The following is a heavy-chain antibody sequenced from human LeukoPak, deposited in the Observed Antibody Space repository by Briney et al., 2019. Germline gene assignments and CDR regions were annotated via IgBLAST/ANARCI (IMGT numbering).Heavy chain of an antibody. Sequence: SVKVSCKASGGTFSSYTISWVRQAPGQGLEWMGRIIPILGIANYAQKFQGRVTITADKSTSTAYMELSSLRSEDTAVYYCASHDHRVYSGYDPYNECHHVHAWGQGTPGHVSS. V-gene: IGHV1-69*02. CDR3: ASHDHRVYSGYDPYNECHHVHA. J-gene: IGHJ6*02. D-gene: IGHD5-12*01. CDR1: GGTFSSYT. CDR2: IIPILGIA.